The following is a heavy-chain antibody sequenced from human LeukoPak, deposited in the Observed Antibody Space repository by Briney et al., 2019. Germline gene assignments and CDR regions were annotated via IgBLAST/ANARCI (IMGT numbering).Heavy chain of an antibody. CDR1: GFTFSTYN. J-gene: IGHJ4*02. CDR2: ITSSSSYI. D-gene: IGHD1-26*01. V-gene: IGHV3-21*01. Sequence: GGSLRLSCAASGFTFSTYNMNWVRQAPGKGLEWVSSITSSSSYIYYADSVKGRFTISRDNAKNSLYLQMNSLRAEDTAVYYCARERGGATAIDYWGQGTLVTVSS. CDR3: ARERGGATAIDY.